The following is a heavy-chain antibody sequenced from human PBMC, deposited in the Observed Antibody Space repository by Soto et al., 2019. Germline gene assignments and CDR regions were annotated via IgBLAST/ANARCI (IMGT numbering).Heavy chain of an antibody. CDR1: GHSFTGHY. V-gene: IGHV1-2*02. D-gene: IGHD3-16*01. CDR2: ISPNSGDT. CDR3: ATAKIGFWGRLPDHYYYGMDS. J-gene: IGHJ6*02. Sequence: ASVKVSCKVSGHSFTGHYMHWVRQAPGQGLEWMGWISPNSGDTNYARKFQGRVTMTRDTSIKTVYMELSSLRSDDTAVYYCATAKIGFWGRLPDHYYYGMDSWGQVTTVTVSS.